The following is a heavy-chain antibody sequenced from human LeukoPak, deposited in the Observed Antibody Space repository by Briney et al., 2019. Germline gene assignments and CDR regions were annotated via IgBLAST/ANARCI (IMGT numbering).Heavy chain of an antibody. J-gene: IGHJ4*02. CDR1: GASISSSNYY. Sequence: SETLSLTCAVPGASISSSNYYWGWVRQSPGKGLEWIGNIYSSGNTYYNASLKSRVTMYIDTSKNHFSLKLSSVTAADTAVYYCARAPNYDFWSGYLDYWGQGTLVTVSS. CDR3: ARAPNYDFWSGYLDY. D-gene: IGHD3-3*01. CDR2: IYSSGNT. V-gene: IGHV4-39*02.